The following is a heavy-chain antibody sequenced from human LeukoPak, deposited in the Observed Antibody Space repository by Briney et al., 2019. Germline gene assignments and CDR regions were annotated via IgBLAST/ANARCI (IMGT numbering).Heavy chain of an antibody. Sequence: PGRSLRLSCAASGFTFSSYAMHWVRQAPGKGLEWVAVISYDGSNKYYADSVKGRFTISRDNSKNTLYLQMNSLRAEDTAVYYCARDGATLLLWFGEQPYFGYFDYWGQGTLVTVSS. CDR1: GFTFSSYA. D-gene: IGHD3-10*01. CDR2: ISYDGSNK. CDR3: ARDGATLLLWFGEQPYFGYFDY. J-gene: IGHJ4*02. V-gene: IGHV3-30*04.